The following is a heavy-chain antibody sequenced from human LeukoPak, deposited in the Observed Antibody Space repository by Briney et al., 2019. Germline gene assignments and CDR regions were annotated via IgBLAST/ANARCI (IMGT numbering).Heavy chain of an antibody. CDR3: ASGLQLDAFDI. J-gene: IGHJ3*02. CDR2: IYHTGSP. CDR1: VGSISSSAW. Sequence: SGTLSLTCTVSVGSISSSAWLSWVRQPPGKGLEWIGEIYHTGSPNYNPSLKSRATISIDRSKNQFFLKLNSVTAADTAVYYCASGLQLDAFDIWGQGTMVTVSS. D-gene: IGHD5-18*01. V-gene: IGHV4-4*02.